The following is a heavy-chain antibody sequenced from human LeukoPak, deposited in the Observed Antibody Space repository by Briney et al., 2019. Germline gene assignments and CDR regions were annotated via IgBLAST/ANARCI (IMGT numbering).Heavy chain of an antibody. CDR2: VYDSGST. V-gene: IGHV4-59*08. D-gene: IGHD1-26*01. Sequence: SETLSLTCTVSGGSISPYYWSWIRQPPGKGLEWIGYVYDSGSTNYNPSLKSRVTISVDTSKNQFSLSLSSVTAADTAVYYCARHGGGGESYPRVFDYWGRGTPATVSS. CDR1: GGSISPYY. J-gene: IGHJ4*02. CDR3: ARHGGGGESYPRVFDY.